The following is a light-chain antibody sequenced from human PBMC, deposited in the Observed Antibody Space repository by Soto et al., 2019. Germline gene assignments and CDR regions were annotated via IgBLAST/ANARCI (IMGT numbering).Light chain of an antibody. V-gene: IGKV4-1*01. CDR3: QQYLGTPQT. CDR1: QSVLYSSNNKNY. CDR2: WAS. Sequence: DIVMTQSPDSLAVSLGERATINCKSSQSVLYSSNNKNYLAWYQEKPGQPPSLLIYWASTRESGVPDRFSGSGSGTDFTLTISSLQAADVAVYYCQQYLGTPQTFGQGTKVEIK. J-gene: IGKJ1*01.